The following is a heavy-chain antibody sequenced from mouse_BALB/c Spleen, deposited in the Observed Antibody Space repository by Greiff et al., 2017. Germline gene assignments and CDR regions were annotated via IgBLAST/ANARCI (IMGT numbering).Heavy chain of an antibody. D-gene: IGHD1-1*02. J-gene: IGHJ3*01. Sequence: EVKLVESGGGLVKPGGSLKLSCAASGFTFSSYAMSWVRQTPEKRLEWVASISSGGSTYYPDSVKGRFTISRDNARNILYLQMSSLRSEDTAMYYCARDGQFAYWGQGTLVTVSA. CDR3: ARDGQFAY. V-gene: IGHV5-6-5*01. CDR2: ISSGGST. CDR1: GFTFSSYA.